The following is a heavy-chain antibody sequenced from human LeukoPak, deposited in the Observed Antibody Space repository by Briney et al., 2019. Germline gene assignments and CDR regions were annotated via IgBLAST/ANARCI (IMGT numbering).Heavy chain of an antibody. CDR1: GFTFSSYG. CDR2: ISYDGSNK. J-gene: IGHJ4*02. CDR3: AKVRRYFDWLSPDY. V-gene: IGHV3-30*18. Sequence: PGGSLRLSCAASGFTFSSYGMHWVRQAPGKGLEWVAVISYDGSNKYYADSVKGRFTISRDNSKNTLYLQMNSLRAEDTALYYCAKVRRYFDWLSPDYWGQGTLVTVSS. D-gene: IGHD3-9*01.